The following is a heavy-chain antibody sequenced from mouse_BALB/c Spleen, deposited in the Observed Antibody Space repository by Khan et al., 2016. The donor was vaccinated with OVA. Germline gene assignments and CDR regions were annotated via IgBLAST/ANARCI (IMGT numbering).Heavy chain of an antibody. D-gene: IGHD1-1*01. CDR3: TRKGYYYLAMDY. V-gene: IGHV1S81*02. CDR1: GYPFTTYY. Sequence: QVQLKQSGAELVKPGASVKLSCKASGYPFTTYYMYWVNQRPGQGLEWIGEINPRNGGTNFNEKFKSKATLPVAKSSSTAYMQLSRLTSDDSAVYDGTRKGYYYLAMDYWGQGTSVTVSS. J-gene: IGHJ4*01. CDR2: INPRNGGT.